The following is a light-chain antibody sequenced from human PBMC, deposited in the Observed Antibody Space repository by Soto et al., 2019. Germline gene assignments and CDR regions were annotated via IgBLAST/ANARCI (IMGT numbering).Light chain of an antibody. CDR2: GAS. CDR1: QSVSSSY. CDR3: QQYDSSPLT. J-gene: IGKJ4*01. Sequence: EIVLTQSPGTLSLSTGERATLSCRASQSVSSSYLAWYQQKPGQAPRLLIYGASSRATDIPDRFSGSVSGTDFTLTISRLQPEDFALYYCQQYDSSPLTFGGGTKVEIK. V-gene: IGKV3-20*01.